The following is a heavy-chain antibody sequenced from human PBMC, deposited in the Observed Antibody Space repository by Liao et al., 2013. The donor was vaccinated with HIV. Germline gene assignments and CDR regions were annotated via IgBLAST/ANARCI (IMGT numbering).Heavy chain of an antibody. Sequence: QLQLQESGPGLVKPSETLSLTCTVSGGSISSYYWSWIRQFPGKGLEWIGEINHSGITNYNPSLKSRVSISVDTSKNQFSLNLTSVSAADTAVYYCARPSSGVVSFWGQGTLVTVSS. CDR1: GGSISSYY. D-gene: IGHD5/OR15-5a*01. CDR3: ARPSSGVVSF. J-gene: IGHJ4*02. V-gene: IGHV4-59*12. CDR2: INHSGIT.